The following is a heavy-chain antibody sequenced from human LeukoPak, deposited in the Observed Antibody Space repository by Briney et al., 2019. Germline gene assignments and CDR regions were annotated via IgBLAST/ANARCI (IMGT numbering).Heavy chain of an antibody. CDR3: ARVSDFWSGYYAPYYFDY. CDR1: GYTFTSYG. V-gene: IGHV1-18*01. J-gene: IGHJ4*02. CDR2: ISAYNGNT. D-gene: IGHD3-3*01. Sequence: ASMKVSCKASGYTFTSYGISWVRQAPGQGLEWMGWISAYNGNTNYAQKLQGRVTMTTDTSTSTAYMELRSLRSDDTAVYYCARVSDFWSGYYAPYYFDYWGQGTLVTVSS.